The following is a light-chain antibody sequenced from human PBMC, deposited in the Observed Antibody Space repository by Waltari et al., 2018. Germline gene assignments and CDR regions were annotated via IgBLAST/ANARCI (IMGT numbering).Light chain of an antibody. V-gene: IGLV2-23*02. CDR1: SSDIGAYNL. Sequence: QSALTQPASVSGSPGQSITISCTGTSSDIGAYNLVSWYQQRPGKAPKLMIYEVTKWPSVVSNRFSGSKSGNTASLTISGLQAEDEADYYYCSYAGRRILGVVFGGGTKLTVL. CDR2: EVT. J-gene: IGLJ2*01. CDR3: CSYAGRRILGVV.